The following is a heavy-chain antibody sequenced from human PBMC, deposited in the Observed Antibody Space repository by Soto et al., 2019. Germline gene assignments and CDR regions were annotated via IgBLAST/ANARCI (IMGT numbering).Heavy chain of an antibody. CDR3: AIADYGDDDY. J-gene: IGHJ4*02. V-gene: IGHV1-18*01. Sequence: QLQLVQSGAEAKKPGASVKVSCKASGYTFPTSPISWVRQAPGQGLEWMGWIKAYSGNTNYAQKLQDRVTMTTDTSTNTAYMELRSLTTDDTAIYYCAIADYGDDDYWGQGTLVTVSS. CDR1: GYTFPTSP. D-gene: IGHD4-17*01. CDR2: IKAYSGNT.